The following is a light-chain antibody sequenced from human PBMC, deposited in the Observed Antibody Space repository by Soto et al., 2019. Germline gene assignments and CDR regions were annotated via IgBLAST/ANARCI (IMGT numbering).Light chain of an antibody. J-gene: IGKJ1*01. Sequence: AIRMTQSPSSFSASTGDRVTITCRASQDVSSYLAWYQQKPGKAPELLIYAASTLQTGVPSRFSGSGSGTDFTLTISNLQSEDFATYYCQQSYNYPSTFGQGTKVGI. V-gene: IGKV1-8*01. CDR1: QDVSSY. CDR2: AAS. CDR3: QQSYNYPST.